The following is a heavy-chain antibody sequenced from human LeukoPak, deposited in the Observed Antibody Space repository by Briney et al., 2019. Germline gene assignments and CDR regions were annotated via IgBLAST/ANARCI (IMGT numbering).Heavy chain of an antibody. CDR1: GGSISSYY. CDR3: AREVATGGVDY. CDR2: IYYSGST. J-gene: IGHJ4*02. V-gene: IGHV4-59*01. D-gene: IGHD3-16*01. Sequence: SETLSLTCTVSGGSISSYYWSWIRQPPGKGLEWIGYIYYSGSTKYNPSLKSRVTISVDASKTQFSLKLSSVTAADTAVYYCAREVATGGVDYWGQGTLVTVSS.